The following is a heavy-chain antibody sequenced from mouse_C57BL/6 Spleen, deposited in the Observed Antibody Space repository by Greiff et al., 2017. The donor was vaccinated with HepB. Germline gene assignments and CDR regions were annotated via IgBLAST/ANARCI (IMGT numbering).Heavy chain of an antibody. V-gene: IGHV1-53*01. CDR1: GYTFTSYW. CDR3: ARDLTTVVVKDFDV. Sequence: VQLQQSGTELVKPGASVKLSCKASGYTFTSYWMHWVKQRPGQGLEWIGNINPSNGGTNYNEKFKSKATLTVDKSSSTAYMQLSSLTSEDSAVYYCARDLTTVVVKDFDVWGTGTTVTVSS. J-gene: IGHJ1*03. CDR2: INPSNGGT. D-gene: IGHD1-1*01.